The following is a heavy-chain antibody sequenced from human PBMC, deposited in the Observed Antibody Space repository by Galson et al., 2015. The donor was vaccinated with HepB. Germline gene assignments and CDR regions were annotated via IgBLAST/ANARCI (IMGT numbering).Heavy chain of an antibody. CDR2: ISFDGSVK. V-gene: IGHV3-30*18. J-gene: IGHJ4*02. CDR1: GFSFSTYG. Sequence: SLRLSCAASGFSFSTYGMHWVRQAAGKGLDWMAFISFDGSVKNYADSVKGRFTISRDNSKNTLYLQMNSLRAEDTAVYYCVKIDYGGNSLAFDYWGQGTLVTVSS. CDR3: VKIDYGGNSLAFDY. D-gene: IGHD4-23*01.